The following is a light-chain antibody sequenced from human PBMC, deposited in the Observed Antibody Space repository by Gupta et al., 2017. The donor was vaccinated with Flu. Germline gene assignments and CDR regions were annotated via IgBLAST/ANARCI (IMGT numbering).Light chain of an antibody. CDR1: QSISSW. V-gene: IGKV1-5*03. J-gene: IGKJ1*01. Sequence: SPSTLSASVGDRVTITCRASQSISSWLSWYQQKPGKAPKLLIYKASSLESGVPSRFSGSGSGTEFTLTISSLQPDDFATYYCQQYNSYGTFGQGTKVEIK. CDR2: KAS. CDR3: QQYNSYGT.